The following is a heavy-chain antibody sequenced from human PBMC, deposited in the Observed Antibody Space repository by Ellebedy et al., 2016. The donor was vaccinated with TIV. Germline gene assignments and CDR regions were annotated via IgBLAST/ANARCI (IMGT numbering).Heavy chain of an antibody. CDR2: INTDGSST. J-gene: IGHJ4*02. V-gene: IGHV3-74*01. CDR1: GFTLSGYW. Sequence: GESLKISCVASGFTLSGYWMHWVRQVPGKGLVWLARINTDGSSTSYADSVEGRFTISRDDAKKTLYLEMNGLRSDDTAVYYCARESVRYFDWDYWGQGTLVAV. D-gene: IGHD3-9*01. CDR3: ARESVRYFDWDY.